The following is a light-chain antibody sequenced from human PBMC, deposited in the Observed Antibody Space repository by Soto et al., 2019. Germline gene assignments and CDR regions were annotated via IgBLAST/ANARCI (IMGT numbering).Light chain of an antibody. Sequence: EIVLTQSPGTLSLSQGERATLSCRASQSVSNNYLAWYQQKPGQAPRLLIYGASNRATGIPDSFSGSGSVTYFTLTISRLEPEDFAVYDWQQYGSSCTFGQGTKVEIK. CDR2: GAS. V-gene: IGKV3-20*01. J-gene: IGKJ1*01. CDR3: QQYGSSCT. CDR1: QSVSNNY.